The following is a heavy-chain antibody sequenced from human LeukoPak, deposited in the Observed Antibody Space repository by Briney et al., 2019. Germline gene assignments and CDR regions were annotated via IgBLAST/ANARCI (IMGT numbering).Heavy chain of an antibody. CDR2: INHSGST. D-gene: IGHD3-3*01. V-gene: IGHV4-34*01. J-gene: IGHJ4*02. CDR3: ARGDTDFWSGYYGY. CDR1: GGSFSGYY. Sequence: SETLSLACAVYGGSFSGYYWSWIRQPPGKGPEWIGEINHSGSTNYNPSLKSRVTISVDTSKNQFSLKLSSVTAADTAVYYCARGDTDFWSGYYGYWGQETLVTVSS.